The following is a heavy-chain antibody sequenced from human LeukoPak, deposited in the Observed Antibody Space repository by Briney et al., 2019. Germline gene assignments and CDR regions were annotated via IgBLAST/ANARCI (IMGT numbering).Heavy chain of an antibody. CDR1: GYSISSGYY. D-gene: IGHD3-10*01. J-gene: IGHJ4*02. V-gene: IGHV4-38-2*02. Sequence: SETLSLTCTVSGYSISSGYYWGWIRQPPGKGLEWIAIIYHSGITYYNPSLKSRVTISVDTSKNQFSLKLSSVTAADTAVYYCASNLYGSGNYFAYWGQGTLVTVSS. CDR2: IYHSGIT. CDR3: ASNLYGSGNYFAY.